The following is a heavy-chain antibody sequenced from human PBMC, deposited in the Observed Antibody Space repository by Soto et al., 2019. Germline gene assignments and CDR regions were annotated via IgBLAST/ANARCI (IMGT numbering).Heavy chain of an antibody. D-gene: IGHD1-7*01. CDR3: ARDLITGTIGRPFGMDV. Sequence: TLSLTCTVSGDSISSGGYYWSWIRQHPGKGLEWIGYIYYSGSTFYNPSLKSRVTISVDTSKNQFSLKLSSVTAADTAVYYCARDLITGTIGRPFGMDVWGQGTTVTVSS. CDR2: IYYSGST. J-gene: IGHJ6*02. V-gene: IGHV4-31*03. CDR1: GDSISSGGYY.